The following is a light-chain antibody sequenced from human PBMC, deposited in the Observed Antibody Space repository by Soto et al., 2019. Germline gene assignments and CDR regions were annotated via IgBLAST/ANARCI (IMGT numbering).Light chain of an antibody. Sequence: NVLTQSPGTLSLSPGEGATLSCRASQTISSNYLAWYHQKPGQAPRLLIYGASSRATDIPDRFRGSGSGRDFVLTISRLEPEDFAVYYCQQYGNSPWTFGQGTKVDIK. J-gene: IGKJ1*01. CDR2: GAS. CDR1: QTISSNY. V-gene: IGKV3-20*01. CDR3: QQYGNSPWT.